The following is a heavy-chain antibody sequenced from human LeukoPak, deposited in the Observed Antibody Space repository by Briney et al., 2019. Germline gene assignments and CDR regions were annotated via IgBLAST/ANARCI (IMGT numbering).Heavy chain of an antibody. Sequence: ASVKVSCKASGYTFTSYAMHWVRQAPGQRLEWMGWINAGNGNTKYSQKFQGRVTITRDTSASTAYMELSSLRSEDTAVYYCARDYGILTGYGAFDIWGQGTMVTVSS. V-gene: IGHV1-3*01. CDR2: INAGNGNT. CDR3: ARDYGILTGYGAFDI. J-gene: IGHJ3*02. D-gene: IGHD3-9*01. CDR1: GYTFTSYA.